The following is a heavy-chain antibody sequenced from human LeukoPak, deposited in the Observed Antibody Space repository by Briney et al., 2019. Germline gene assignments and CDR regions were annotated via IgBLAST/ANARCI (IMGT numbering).Heavy chain of an antibody. V-gene: IGHV3-49*04. D-gene: IGHD2-2*01. CDR1: GFTFSSYA. J-gene: IGHJ4*02. CDR2: IRSKAYGGTT. Sequence: PGGSLRLSCAASGFTFSSYAMSWVRQAPGKGLEWVGFIRSKAYGGTTEYAASVKGRFTISRDDSKSIAYLQMNSLKTEDTAVYYCTRVAWCSSTSCYPGTGGDYFDYWGQGTLVTVSS. CDR3: TRVAWCSSTSCYPGTGGDYFDY.